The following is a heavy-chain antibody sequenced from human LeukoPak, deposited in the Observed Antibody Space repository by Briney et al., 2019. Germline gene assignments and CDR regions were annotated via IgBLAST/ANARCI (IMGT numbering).Heavy chain of an antibody. CDR1: GGSISSSSYY. Sequence: SETLSLTCTVSGGSISSSSYYWGWIRQPPGKGLEWIGSIYYSGSTYYNPSLKSRVTISVDTSKNQFSLKLSSVTAVDTAVYYCARTRYYYNSRSYGAPYYFDYWGQGTLVTVSS. V-gene: IGHV4-39*01. D-gene: IGHD3-10*01. CDR2: IYYSGST. J-gene: IGHJ4*02. CDR3: ARTRYYYNSRSYGAPYYFDY.